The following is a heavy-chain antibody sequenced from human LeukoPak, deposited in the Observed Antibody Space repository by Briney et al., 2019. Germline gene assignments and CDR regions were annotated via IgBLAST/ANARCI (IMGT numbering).Heavy chain of an antibody. V-gene: IGHV4-38-2*02. J-gene: IGHJ4*02. D-gene: IGHD1-20*01. Sequence: PSETLSLTCTVSGYSISSGYYWGWIRQPPRKGLEWIGSIHHSGSTYYNPSLKSRVTISVDTSRNQFSLNLSSVTAAGTAVYFCARVDRNWNYFDYWGQGTLVTVSS. CDR1: GYSISSGYY. CDR3: ARVDRNWNYFDY. CDR2: IHHSGST.